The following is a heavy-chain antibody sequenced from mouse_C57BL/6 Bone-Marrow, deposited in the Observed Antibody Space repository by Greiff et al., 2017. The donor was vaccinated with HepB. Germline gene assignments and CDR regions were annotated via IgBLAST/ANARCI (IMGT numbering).Heavy chain of an antibody. CDR1: GYTFTDYY. D-gene: IGHD1-1*01. Sequence: DVQLQESGPVLVKPGASVKMSCKASGYTFTDYYMNWVKQSHGKSLEWIGVINPYNGGTSYNQKFKGKATLTVDKSSSTAYMELNSLTSEDSAVYYCAREGYGSSYGYWGQGTTLTVSS. V-gene: IGHV1-19*01. CDR3: AREGYGSSYGY. CDR2: INPYNGGT. J-gene: IGHJ2*01.